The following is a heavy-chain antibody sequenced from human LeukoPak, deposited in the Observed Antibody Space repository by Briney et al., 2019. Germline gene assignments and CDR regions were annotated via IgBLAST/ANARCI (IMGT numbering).Heavy chain of an antibody. CDR3: ARGGAARDYYYYYYMDV. V-gene: IGHV3-21*01. J-gene: IGHJ6*03. Sequence: PGGSLRLSCAASGFTSSSYSMNWVRQAPGKGLEWVSSISSSSSYIYYANSVKGRLTISRDNAKNSLYLQMNSLRAEDTAVYYCARGGAARDYYYYYYMDVWGKGTTVTVSS. CDR1: GFTSSSYS. D-gene: IGHD6-6*01. CDR2: ISSSSSYI.